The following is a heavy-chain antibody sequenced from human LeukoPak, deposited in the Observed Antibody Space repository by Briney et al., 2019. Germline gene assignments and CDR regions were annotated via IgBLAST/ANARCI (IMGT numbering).Heavy chain of an antibody. V-gene: IGHV1-2*02. CDR2: INPNSGGT. Sequence: ASVTVSCTASGYTFTGYYMHWVRQAPGQGLEWMGWINPNSGGTNYAQKFQGRVTMTRDTSNSTAYMELSRLRSDDTAVYYCAREEYSSGWYNLDYWGQGTLVTVSS. D-gene: IGHD6-19*01. CDR3: AREEYSSGWYNLDY. CDR1: GYTFTGYY. J-gene: IGHJ4*02.